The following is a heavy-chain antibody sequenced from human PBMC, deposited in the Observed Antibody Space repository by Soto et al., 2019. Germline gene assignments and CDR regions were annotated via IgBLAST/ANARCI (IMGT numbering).Heavy chain of an antibody. D-gene: IGHD1-20*01. CDR2: ISAYNGNT. Sequence: ASVKVCCKDSGYTFTSYGISWVRQAPGQGLEWMGWISAYNGNTNYAQKLQGRVTMTTDTSTSTAYMELRSLRSDDTAVYYCARGGPLITGSSFSPFDYWGQVTLVTVSS. V-gene: IGHV1-18*04. J-gene: IGHJ4*02. CDR1: GYTFTSYG. CDR3: ARGGPLITGSSFSPFDY.